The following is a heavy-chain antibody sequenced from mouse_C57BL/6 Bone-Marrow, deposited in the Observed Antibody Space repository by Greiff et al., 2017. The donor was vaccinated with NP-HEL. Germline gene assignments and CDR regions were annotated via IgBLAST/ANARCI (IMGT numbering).Heavy chain of an antibody. V-gene: IGHV1-22*01. CDR3: AYCYGSYYYAVDY. Sequence: VQLQQSGPELVKPGASVKMSCKASGYTFTDYNMHWVKQSHGKSLEWIGYINTNNGGTCYNHKINGQATLTIYKSSTTAYMELRSLTSEDSEVYYCAYCYGSYYYAVDYWGQGTSVTVSS. CDR2: INTNNGGT. D-gene: IGHD1-1*01. CDR1: GYTFTDYN. J-gene: IGHJ4*01.